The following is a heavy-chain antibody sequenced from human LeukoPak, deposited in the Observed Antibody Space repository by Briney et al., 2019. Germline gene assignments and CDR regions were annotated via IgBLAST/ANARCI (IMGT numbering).Heavy chain of an antibody. CDR2: ISGSGGST. Sequence: GGSLRLSCAAYGITFSNYAMSWVRQAPGKGLEWVSGISGSGGSTYYADSVKGRFTISRDNSKNTLYLQMNSLRAEDTAVYYCAKDRIYYYDSSGSFDYWGQGTLVTVSS. D-gene: IGHD3-22*01. J-gene: IGHJ4*02. CDR3: AKDRIYYYDSSGSFDY. V-gene: IGHV3-23*01. CDR1: GITFSNYA.